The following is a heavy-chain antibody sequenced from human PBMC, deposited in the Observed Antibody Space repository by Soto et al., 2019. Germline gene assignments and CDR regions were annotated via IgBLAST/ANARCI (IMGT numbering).Heavy chain of an antibody. V-gene: IGHV3-21*04. CDR2: VSKSDYT. CDR1: GIPLNNYG. Sequence: PGGSLRLSCVVYGIPLNNYGINWVRQAPGKGLGWVSTVSKSDYTYYSDLVKRRFTISRDNAKNTVSLQMNTLRAEDTAVYFCAREDSIIIPAVSDFWGQGTLVTVSS. J-gene: IGHJ4*02. CDR3: AREDSIIIPAVSDF. D-gene: IGHD2-2*01.